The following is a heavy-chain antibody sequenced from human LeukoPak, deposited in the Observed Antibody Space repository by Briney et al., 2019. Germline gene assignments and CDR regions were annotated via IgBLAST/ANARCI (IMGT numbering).Heavy chain of an antibody. CDR2: IYYSGST. D-gene: IGHD3-10*01. CDR1: GGSISSYY. Sequence: SETLSLTCTVSGGSISSYYWSWIRQPPGKGLEWIGYIYYSGSTNYNPSLKSRVTISVDTSKNQFSLKLSSVTAADTAVYYCASQGPYYYFDYWGQGTLVTVSS. J-gene: IGHJ4*02. CDR3: ASQGPYYYFDY. V-gene: IGHV4-59*01.